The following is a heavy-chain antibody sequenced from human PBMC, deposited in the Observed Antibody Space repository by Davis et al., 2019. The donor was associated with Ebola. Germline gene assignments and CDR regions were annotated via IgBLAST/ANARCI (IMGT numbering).Heavy chain of an antibody. D-gene: IGHD5/OR15-5a*01. CDR1: GYSFIDYD. V-gene: IGHV1-8*02. CDR3: AKSVAPPEDFYYYGLDV. Sequence: AASVKVSCTASGYSFIDYDINWVRQATGQGLEWMGWVNPQIGKTGYAEKFRGRVTMTTDTTVGTAYLELSGLRSDDTAVYYCAKSVAPPEDFYYYGLDVWGQGSTVTVSS. CDR2: VNPQIGKT. J-gene: IGHJ6*02.